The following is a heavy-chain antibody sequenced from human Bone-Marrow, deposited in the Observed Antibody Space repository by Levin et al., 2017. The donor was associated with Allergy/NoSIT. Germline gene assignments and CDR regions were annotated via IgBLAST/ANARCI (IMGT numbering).Heavy chain of an antibody. CDR3: SLQYFDY. J-gene: IGHJ4*02. CDR1: GFAFSDTW. CDR2: IKSKTDGGAT. V-gene: IGHV3-15*07. D-gene: IGHD5-24*01. Sequence: GESLKISCAASGFAFSDTWMNWVRQAPGKGLEWVGRIKSKTDGGATDYAAPVKGRFTISRDDSKNTLYLQMNSLKTEDTAVYYCSLQYFDYWGQGTLVTVSS.